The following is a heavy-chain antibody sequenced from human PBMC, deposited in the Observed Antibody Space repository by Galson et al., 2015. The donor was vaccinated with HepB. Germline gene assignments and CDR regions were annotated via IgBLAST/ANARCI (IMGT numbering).Heavy chain of an antibody. D-gene: IGHD6-6*01. J-gene: IGHJ4*02. CDR2: IWYDGSNK. Sequence: SLRLSCAASGFTFSSYGMHWVRQAPGKGLEWVAVIWYDGSNKYYADSVKGRFTISRDNSKNTLYLQMNSLRAEDTAVYYCARVRGTEYGFDYWGQGTLVTVSS. CDR3: ARVRGTEYGFDY. V-gene: IGHV3-33*08. CDR1: GFTFSSYG.